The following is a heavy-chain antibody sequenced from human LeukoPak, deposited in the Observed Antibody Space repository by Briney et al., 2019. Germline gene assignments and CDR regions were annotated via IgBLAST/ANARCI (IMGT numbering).Heavy chain of an antibody. CDR2: INPNDDT. J-gene: IGHJ5*02. CDR3: AKYEKRGFDP. D-gene: IGHD2-8*01. V-gene: IGHV1-8*01. CDR1: GHPFTRDD. Sequence: ASVKVSCKASGHPFTRDDINWVRQAPGQGLEWVGWINPNDDTGFAQKFQGRVTITRNTSLRTVYMELSSLTSEDTAVYYCAKYEKRGFDPWGQGTLVTVSS.